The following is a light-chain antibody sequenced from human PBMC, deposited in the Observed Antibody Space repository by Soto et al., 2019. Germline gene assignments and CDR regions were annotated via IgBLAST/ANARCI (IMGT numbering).Light chain of an antibody. CDR3: QQSYSTPLT. CDR1: QSISSY. V-gene: IGKV1-39*01. J-gene: IGKJ4*01. CDR2: AAS. Sequence: DIPMTQSPSSLSASLGDGVTITCRASQSISSYLNWYQQKPGKAPKLLIYAASSLQSGVPSRFSGSGSGTDFTLTISSLQPEDFATYYCQQSYSTPLTFGGGTKVDIK.